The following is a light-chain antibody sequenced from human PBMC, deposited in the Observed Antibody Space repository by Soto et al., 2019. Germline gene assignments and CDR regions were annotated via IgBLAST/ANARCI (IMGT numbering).Light chain of an antibody. Sequence: QSALTQPASVSGSPGQSITISCIGTSSDVGAYNYVSWYQQHPGKAPRLMIYEVSNRPSGVSNRFSGSKSGNTASLTISWLHTEDEADYYCSSYTSRNTLVFGGGTKLTVL. CDR1: SSDVGAYNY. CDR3: SSYTSRNTLV. J-gene: IGLJ2*01. CDR2: EVS. V-gene: IGLV2-14*01.